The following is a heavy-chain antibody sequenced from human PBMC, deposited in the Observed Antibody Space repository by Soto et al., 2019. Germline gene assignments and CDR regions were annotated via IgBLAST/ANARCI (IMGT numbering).Heavy chain of an antibody. J-gene: IGHJ4*02. D-gene: IGHD3-10*01. Sequence: QVQLQQWGAGLLKPSETLSLTCAVYGGSFSAYYWSWIRQSPGKGLEWIGEIHHSGSTNYKPSLKSRVTISVDTSKKQFSLELRSVTAADTAVYYCASYGSGSYYNGYYFDYWGQGTLVTVSS. CDR1: GGSFSAYY. CDR3: ASYGSGSYYNGYYFDY. V-gene: IGHV4-34*01. CDR2: IHHSGST.